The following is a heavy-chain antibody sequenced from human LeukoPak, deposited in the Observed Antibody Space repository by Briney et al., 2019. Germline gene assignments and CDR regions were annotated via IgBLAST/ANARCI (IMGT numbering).Heavy chain of an antibody. CDR2: IHYTGIT. D-gene: IGHD3-10*01. CDR1: DGSINGYY. V-gene: IGHV4-59*01. Sequence: SETLSLTCTVSDGSINGYYWSWIRQSPGKGLECIGYIHYTGITNYNPSLKSRVTISVETSKNQFSLKLKSVTAADTAVYYCARGGYYGSGNDFRFDPWGQGTLVTVSS. CDR3: ARGGYYGSGNDFRFDP. J-gene: IGHJ5*02.